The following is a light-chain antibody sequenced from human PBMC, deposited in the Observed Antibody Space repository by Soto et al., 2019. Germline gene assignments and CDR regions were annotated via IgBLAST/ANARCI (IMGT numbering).Light chain of an antibody. Sequence: EVVLTQSPATLSSSPGESVTLSCRASQNIDTYLAWYQQRPGQAPRLLIYDASYRAVGIPSRFSGSGSGTDFTLTISSLEPADFAIYHCQQRRNWPLTVGGGTKVDIK. V-gene: IGKV3-11*01. J-gene: IGKJ4*01. CDR1: QNIDTY. CDR3: QQRRNWPLT. CDR2: DAS.